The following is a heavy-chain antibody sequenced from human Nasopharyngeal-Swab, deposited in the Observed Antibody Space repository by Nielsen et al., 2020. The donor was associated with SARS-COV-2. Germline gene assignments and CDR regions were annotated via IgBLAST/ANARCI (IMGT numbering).Heavy chain of an antibody. J-gene: IGHJ5*02. V-gene: IGHV1-24*01. CDR2: FDPEDGET. D-gene: IGHD1-26*01. Sequence: VRQAPGKGLEWMGGFDPEDGETIYAQKFQGRVTMTEDTSTDTAYMELSSLRSEDTAVYYCATGTVVGATGWFDPWGQGTLVTVSS. CDR3: ATGTVVGATGWFDP.